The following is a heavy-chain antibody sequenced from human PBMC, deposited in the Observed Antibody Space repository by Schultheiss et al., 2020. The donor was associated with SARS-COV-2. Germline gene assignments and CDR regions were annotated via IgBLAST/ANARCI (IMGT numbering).Heavy chain of an antibody. CDR2: INPSGGST. D-gene: IGHD1-14*01. CDR3: ARDEPYPPYYFDY. Sequence: ASVKVSCKASGYTFTSYGISWVRQAPGQGLEWMGIINPSGGSTSYAQKFQGRVTMTRDTSTSTAYMELRSLRSDDTAVYYCARDEPYPPYYFDYWGQGTLVTVSS. J-gene: IGHJ4*02. CDR1: GYTFTSYG. V-gene: IGHV1-46*01.